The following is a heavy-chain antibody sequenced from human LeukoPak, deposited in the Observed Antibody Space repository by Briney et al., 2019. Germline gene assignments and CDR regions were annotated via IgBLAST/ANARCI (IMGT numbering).Heavy chain of an antibody. CDR2: IYYSGST. V-gene: IGHV4-30-4*08. CDR1: GGSFSGYY. CDR3: ARGYFGGWYFDY. Sequence: SETLSLTCAVYGGSFSGYYWSWIRQPPGKGLEWIGYIYYSGSTYYNPSLKSRVTISVDTSKNQFSLKLSSVTAADTAVYYCARGYFGGWYFDYWGQGTLVTVSS. J-gene: IGHJ4*02. D-gene: IGHD6-19*01.